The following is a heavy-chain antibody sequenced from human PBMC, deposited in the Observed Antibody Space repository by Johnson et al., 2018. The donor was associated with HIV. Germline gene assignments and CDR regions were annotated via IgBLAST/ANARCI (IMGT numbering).Heavy chain of an antibody. D-gene: IGHD4-11*01. V-gene: IGHV3-9*01. CDR2: ISWNSGSI. CDR1: GFTFDDYA. Sequence: LVESGGGLVQPGRSLRLSCAASGFTFDDYAMHWVRQAPGKGLAWVSGISWNSGSIGYADSVKGRFTISRDNAKNSLYLQMNSLRAEDTAVYYCAKDLTPYSLYVDAFDIWGQGTMVTVSS. J-gene: IGHJ3*02. CDR3: AKDLTPYSLYVDAFDI.